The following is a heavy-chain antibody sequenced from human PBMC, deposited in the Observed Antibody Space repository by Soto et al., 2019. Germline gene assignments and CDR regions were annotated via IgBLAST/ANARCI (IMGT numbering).Heavy chain of an antibody. J-gene: IGHJ4*02. CDR2: INHSGST. D-gene: IGHD3-3*01. CDR1: GGFFSGYY. V-gene: IGHV4-34*01. CDR3: ARGLGIFGVVIMAPKGGFDY. Sequence: QVQLQQWGAGLLKPSETLSLTCAVYGGFFSGYYWSWIRQPPGKGLEWIGEINHSGSTNYNPSLKSRVTISVDTSKNQFSLKLSSVTAADTAVYYCARGLGIFGVVIMAPKGGFDYWGQGTLVTVSS.